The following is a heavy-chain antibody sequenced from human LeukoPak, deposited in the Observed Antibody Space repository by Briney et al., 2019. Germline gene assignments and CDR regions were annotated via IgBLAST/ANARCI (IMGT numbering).Heavy chain of an antibody. CDR1: GFTFSDHY. D-gene: IGHD4-17*01. J-gene: IGHJ6*03. V-gene: IGHV3-72*01. Sequence: GGSLRLSCAASGFTFSDHYKDWVRHAPGEGREWVGRTRNKANSYTTKYCASVKGRFTISRDDSKNSLYLQMNSLKTEDTAVYYCARVTTVTNGYYYYMDVWGKGTTVTVSS. CDR2: TRNKANSYTT. CDR3: ARVTTVTNGYYYYMDV.